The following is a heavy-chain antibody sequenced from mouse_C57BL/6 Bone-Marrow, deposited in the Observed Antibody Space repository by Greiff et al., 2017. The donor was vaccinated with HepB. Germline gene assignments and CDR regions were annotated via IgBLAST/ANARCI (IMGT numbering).Heavy chain of an antibody. CDR3: ARDGDSSGYYYAMDY. J-gene: IGHJ4*01. CDR2: SRNKANDYTT. V-gene: IGHV7-1*01. D-gene: IGHD3-2*02. Sequence: EVKLVESGGGLVQSGRSLRLSCATSGFTFSDFYMEWVRQAPGKGLEWIAASRNKANDYTTEYSASVKGRFIVSRDTSQSILYLQMNALRAEDTAIYYCARDGDSSGYYYAMDYWGQGTSVTVSS. CDR1: GFTFSDFY.